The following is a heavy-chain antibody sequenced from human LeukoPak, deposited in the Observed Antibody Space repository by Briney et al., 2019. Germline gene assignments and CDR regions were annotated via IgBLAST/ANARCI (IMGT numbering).Heavy chain of an antibody. CDR3: AKDTEIASACSYSYFDL. Sequence: PGWSLILSSAAYGFTFSSYAMHWVRQAPGKGLQWLAVISYDGSNKYHTDSVKGRFTISRDNSKNTLYLQMNSLRAEDTAVYYCAKDTEIASACSYSYFDLWGRGTLVTVSS. CDR2: ISYDGSNK. J-gene: IGHJ2*01. CDR1: GFTFSSYA. D-gene: IGHD6-13*01. V-gene: IGHV3-30*04.